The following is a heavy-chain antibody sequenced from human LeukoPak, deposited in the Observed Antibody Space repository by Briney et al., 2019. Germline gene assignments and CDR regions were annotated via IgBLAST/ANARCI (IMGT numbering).Heavy chain of an antibody. Sequence: GGSLRLSCVASRFTFSNYAMSWVRQAPGQGLEWVSTISGGGAITYSADSVKGRFTISRDNAKNSLYLQMNSLRAEDTAVYYCARGYGVLTYFDYWGQGTLVTVSS. V-gene: IGHV3-23*01. CDR3: ARGYGVLTYFDY. D-gene: IGHD4-17*01. CDR1: RFTFSNYA. CDR2: ISGGGAIT. J-gene: IGHJ4*02.